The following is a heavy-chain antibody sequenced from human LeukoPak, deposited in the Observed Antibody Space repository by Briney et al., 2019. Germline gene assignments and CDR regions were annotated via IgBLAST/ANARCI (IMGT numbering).Heavy chain of an antibody. CDR1: GGSFSGYY. D-gene: IGHD3-10*02. Sequence: SETLSLTCAVYGGSFSGYYWSWIRQPPGKGLEWIGEINHSGSTNYNPSLKSRVTISVDTSKNQFSLKLSSVTAADTAVYYCARGPVRSSAPYHSRIQSGLSNYYYGMDVWGQGTTVTVSS. CDR2: INHSGST. CDR3: ARGPVRSSAPYHSRIQSGLSNYYYGMDV. V-gene: IGHV4-34*01. J-gene: IGHJ6*02.